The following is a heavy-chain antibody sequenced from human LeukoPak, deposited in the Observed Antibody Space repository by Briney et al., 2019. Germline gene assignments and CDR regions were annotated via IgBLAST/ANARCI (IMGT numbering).Heavy chain of an antibody. Sequence: PGGSMRLSCAASGITFSSNAMHWVRQAPGKGLEWVAVISYDGSNKYYADSVKGRFTISRDNSKNTLYLQMNSLRAEDTAVYYCARGHGYYFDYWGQGTLVTVSS. CDR3: ARGHGYYFDY. J-gene: IGHJ4*02. CDR1: GITFSSNA. V-gene: IGHV3-30-3*01. CDR2: ISYDGSNK.